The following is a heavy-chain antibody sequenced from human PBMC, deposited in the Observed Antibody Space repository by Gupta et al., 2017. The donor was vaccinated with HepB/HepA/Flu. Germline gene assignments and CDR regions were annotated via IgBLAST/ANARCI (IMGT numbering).Heavy chain of an antibody. J-gene: IGHJ4*02. CDR3: TRGEWEPQLYYFDH. D-gene: IGHD1-26*01. CDR1: GFTFSGYW. CDR2: INSDGSTT. Sequence: EVQLVESGGGLVQPGGSLRLSCAASGFTFSGYWMFWVRQVPGKGLVWVSRINSDGSTTSYADSVKGRFTISRDNAKKTLYLQMNSLRVEDTAVYFCTRGEWEPQLYYFDHRGQGALVTVSS. V-gene: IGHV3-74*01.